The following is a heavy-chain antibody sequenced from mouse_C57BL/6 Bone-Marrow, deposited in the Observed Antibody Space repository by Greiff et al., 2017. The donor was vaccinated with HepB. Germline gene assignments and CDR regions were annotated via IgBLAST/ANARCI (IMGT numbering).Heavy chain of an antibody. CDR3: AREGLRPAWFAY. Sequence: VQLQQSGPVLVKPGASVKMSCKASGYTFTDYYMNWVKQSHGKSLEWIGVINPYNGGTSYNQKFKGKATLTVDKSSSTAYMELNSLTSEDSAVYYCAREGLRPAWFAYWGQGTLVTVSA. CDR2: INPYNGGT. V-gene: IGHV1-19*01. D-gene: IGHD2-4*01. J-gene: IGHJ3*01. CDR1: GYTFTDYY.